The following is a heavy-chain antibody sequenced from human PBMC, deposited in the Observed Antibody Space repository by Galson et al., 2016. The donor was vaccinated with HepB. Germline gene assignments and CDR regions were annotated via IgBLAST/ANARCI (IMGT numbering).Heavy chain of an antibody. D-gene: IGHD6-19*01. J-gene: IGHJ4*02. CDR2: IKHDGNEK. CDR1: GFYFGSFW. V-gene: IGHV3-7*03. Sequence: SLRLSCAASGFYFGSFWMTWVRQAPGKGLEWVANIKHDGNEKDYADSVKGRFTITRDDAKNSLYLQMNSLRAGDTAVYYCARPLIYNTGWYDYCDYWGQGTPLTVSS. CDR3: ARPLIYNTGWYDYCDY.